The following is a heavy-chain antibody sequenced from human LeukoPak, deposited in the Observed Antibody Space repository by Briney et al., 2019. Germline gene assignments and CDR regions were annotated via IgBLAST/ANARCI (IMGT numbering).Heavy chain of an antibody. D-gene: IGHD1-20*01. J-gene: IGHJ4*02. CDR3: ARGLLITGTTGALFDY. Sequence: GGSLRLSCAASGFTVSSNYMSWVRQAPGKGLEWVSVIYSGGSTYYADSVKGRFTISRDNSKNTLYLQMNSLRAEDTAVYYCARGLLITGTTGALFDYWGQGTLVTVSS. V-gene: IGHV3-53*01. CDR1: GFTVSSNY. CDR2: IYSGGST.